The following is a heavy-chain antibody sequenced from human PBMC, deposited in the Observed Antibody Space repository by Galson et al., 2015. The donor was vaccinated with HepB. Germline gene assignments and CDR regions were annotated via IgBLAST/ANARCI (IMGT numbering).Heavy chain of an antibody. D-gene: IGHD6-13*01. CDR3: ARDLPRSSWYFDY. CDR2: IWYDGSNK. CDR1: GFTFSSYG. Sequence: SLRLSCAASGFTFSSYGMHWVRQAPGKGLEWVAVIWYDGSNKYYADSVKGRFTISRDNSKNTLYLQMNSPRAEDTAVYYCARDLPRSSWYFDYWGQGTLVTVSS. V-gene: IGHV3-33*01. J-gene: IGHJ4*02.